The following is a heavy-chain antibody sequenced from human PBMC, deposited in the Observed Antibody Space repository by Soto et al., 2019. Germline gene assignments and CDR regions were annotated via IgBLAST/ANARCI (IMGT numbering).Heavy chain of an antibody. V-gene: IGHV4-30-4*01. Sequence: SETLSLTCTVSGCSISSGEYYWSWIRQPPGEGLEWIGNIYYSGTTYNNPSLKSRVTISVDTSNNQFSLKLSSVTAADTAVYYCARDGGFCTNSVCPVYYYYGMDVWGQGTTVTVS. CDR3: ARDGGFCTNSVCPVYYYYGMDV. CDR2: IYYSGTT. D-gene: IGHD2-8*01. CDR1: GCSISSGEYY. J-gene: IGHJ6*02.